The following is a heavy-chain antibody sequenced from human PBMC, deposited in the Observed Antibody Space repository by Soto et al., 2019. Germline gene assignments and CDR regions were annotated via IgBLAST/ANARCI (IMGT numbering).Heavy chain of an antibody. CDR2: IIPVFGSA. CDR1: GGTFSSYF. CDR3: ARGLLARLKHFDN. Sequence: QVQLVQSGAEVKKAGSSVKVSCKVSGGTFSSYFINWVRQAPGQGLEWVGGIIPVFGSASFAEKFQGRVTITADESTSTAYMELSSLRSDDTAVYYCARGLLARLKHFDNWGQGTLVTVSS. J-gene: IGHJ4*02. V-gene: IGHV1-69*01. D-gene: IGHD2-15*01.